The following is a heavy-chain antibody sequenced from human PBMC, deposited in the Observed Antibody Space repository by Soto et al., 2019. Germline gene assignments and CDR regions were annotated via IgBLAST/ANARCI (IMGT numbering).Heavy chain of an antibody. D-gene: IGHD1-26*01. CDR1: GFTLSNYG. Sequence: PGGSLRLSCAASGFTLSNYGMHWVRQAPGKGLEWVAVIWYDGINKYYADSLKGRFTISRDKSKNTVFLQMSRLRPEDSAVYYCARDQLVETTRGPFDIWGQGTMVT. CDR3: ARDQLVETTRGPFDI. J-gene: IGHJ3*02. CDR2: IWYDGINK. V-gene: IGHV3-33*01.